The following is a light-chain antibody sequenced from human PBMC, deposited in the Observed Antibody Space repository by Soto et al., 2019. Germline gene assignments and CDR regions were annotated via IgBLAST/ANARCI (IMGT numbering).Light chain of an antibody. Sequence: EIVMAQSPATLSVSPGERATLSCRASQSVSSNLAWYQQKPGQAPRLLIYGASTRAAGIPARFSGSGSGTEFTLTISSLQSEDLAAYYCQQYDDWLRTFGQGTKVDIK. V-gene: IGKV3-15*01. CDR3: QQYDDWLRT. J-gene: IGKJ1*01. CDR1: QSVSSN. CDR2: GAS.